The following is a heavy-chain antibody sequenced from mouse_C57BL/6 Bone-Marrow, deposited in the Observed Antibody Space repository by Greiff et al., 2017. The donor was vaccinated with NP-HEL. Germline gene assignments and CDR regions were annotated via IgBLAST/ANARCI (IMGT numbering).Heavy chain of an antibody. J-gene: IGHJ1*03. Sequence: QVTLKESGPGILQPSQTLSLTCSFSGFSLSTFGMGVGWIRQPSGKGLEWLAHIWWDDDKYYNPALKSRLTFSKDTTKNQVFLKIADVDTADTATYYCARMSTPYWYFDVWGTGTTVTVSS. CDR3: ARMSTPYWYFDV. D-gene: IGHD5-1*01. V-gene: IGHV8-8*01. CDR1: GFSLSTFGMG. CDR2: IWWDDDK.